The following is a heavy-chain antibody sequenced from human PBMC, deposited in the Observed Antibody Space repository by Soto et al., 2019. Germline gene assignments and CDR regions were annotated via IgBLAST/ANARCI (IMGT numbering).Heavy chain of an antibody. CDR3: ARGPRYCSSTSCFSGVTWFDP. CDR1: GYTFTSYG. Sequence: GASVKVSCKASGYTFTSYGISWVRQAPGQGLEWMGWISSYNGNTNYAQKVQGRVTMTTDKSTSTTYMELRSLRPDDTAVYYCARGPRYCSSTSCFSGVTWFDPWGQGTLVTVSS. D-gene: IGHD2-2*01. V-gene: IGHV1-18*04. J-gene: IGHJ5*02. CDR2: ISSYNGNT.